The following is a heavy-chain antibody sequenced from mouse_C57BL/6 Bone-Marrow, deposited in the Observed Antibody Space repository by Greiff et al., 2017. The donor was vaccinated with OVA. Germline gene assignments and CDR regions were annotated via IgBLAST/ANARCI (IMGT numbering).Heavy chain of an antibody. CDR3: ARGRRGAYFDY. D-gene: IGHD3-1*01. CDR2: IDPSDSYT. J-gene: IGHJ2*01. V-gene: IGHV1-50*01. CDR1: GYTFTSYW. Sequence: QVQLQQPGAELVKPGASVKLSCKASGYTFTSYWMQWVKQRPGQGLEWIGEIDPSDSYTNYNQKFKGKATLTVDTSSSTAYMQLSSLTSEDAAVYDCARGRRGAYFDYWGKGTTLTVAS.